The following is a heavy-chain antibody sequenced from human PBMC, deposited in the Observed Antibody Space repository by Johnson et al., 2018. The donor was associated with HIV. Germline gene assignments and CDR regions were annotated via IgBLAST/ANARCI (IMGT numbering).Heavy chain of an antibody. CDR2: IKQDGSEK. D-gene: IGHD1-1*01. Sequence: VQLVESGGGLVQPGGSLRLSCAASGFTFSSYWMGWVRQAPGKGLEWVANIKQDGSEKYYVDSMKGRFTISRDNSKNTLYLQMNSLRAEDTAVYYCATSTASDAFDIWGQGTMVTVSS. J-gene: IGHJ3*02. V-gene: IGHV3-7*02. CDR3: ATSTASDAFDI. CDR1: GFTFSSYW.